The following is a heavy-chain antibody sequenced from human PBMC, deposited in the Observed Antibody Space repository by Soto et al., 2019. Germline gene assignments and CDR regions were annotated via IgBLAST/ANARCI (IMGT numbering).Heavy chain of an antibody. Sequence: PSETLSLTCAVYGGSFSGYYWSWIRQPPGKGLEWIGEINHSGSTNYNPSLKSRVTISVDTSKNQFSLKLSSVTAADTAVYYCARGTGSIEYSSSSGLRYYYYYMDVWGKATTVTVSS. CDR3: ARGTGSIEYSSSSGLRYYYYYMDV. CDR2: INHSGST. V-gene: IGHV4-34*01. D-gene: IGHD6-6*01. J-gene: IGHJ6*03. CDR1: GGSFSGYY.